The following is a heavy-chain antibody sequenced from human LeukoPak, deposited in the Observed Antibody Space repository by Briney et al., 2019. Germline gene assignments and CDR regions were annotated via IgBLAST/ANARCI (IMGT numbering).Heavy chain of an antibody. CDR3: ARETAYAFDI. J-gene: IGHJ3*02. CDR2: ISYDGSNK. D-gene: IGHD5-18*01. V-gene: IGHV3-30-3*01. CDR1: GFTFSSYA. Sequence: GRSLRLSCAASGFTFSSYAMHWVRQAPGKGLEWAAVISYDGSNKYYADSVKGRFTISRDNSKNTLYLQMNSLRAEDTAVYYCARETAYAFDIWGQGTMVTVSS.